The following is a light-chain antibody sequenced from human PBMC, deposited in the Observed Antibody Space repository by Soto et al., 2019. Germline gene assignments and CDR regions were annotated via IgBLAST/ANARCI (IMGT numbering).Light chain of an antibody. CDR1: QSVSSN. Sequence: EIVMTQSPATLSVSPGERATLSFRASQSVSSNLAWYQQKPGQAPRLLIYGASTRATGIPARFSGSGSGTEFTLTISSLQSEDFAVYYCKQYNNWWTFGQGTKVDIK. V-gene: IGKV3-15*01. CDR2: GAS. CDR3: KQYNNWWT. J-gene: IGKJ1*01.